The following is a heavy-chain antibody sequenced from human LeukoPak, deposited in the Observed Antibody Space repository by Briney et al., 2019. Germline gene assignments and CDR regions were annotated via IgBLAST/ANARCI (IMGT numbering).Heavy chain of an antibody. CDR2: INPNSGGT. CDR1: GYTFTGYY. Sequence: ASVKVSCKASGYTFTGYYMHWVRQAPGQGLEWMGWINPNSGGTNYAQKFQGRVTMTRDTSISTAYMELSRLRSDDTAVYYCARVEVDDYVWGSYRLWGQGTLVTVSS. D-gene: IGHD3-16*02. CDR3: ARVEVDDYVWGSYRL. J-gene: IGHJ4*02. V-gene: IGHV1-2*02.